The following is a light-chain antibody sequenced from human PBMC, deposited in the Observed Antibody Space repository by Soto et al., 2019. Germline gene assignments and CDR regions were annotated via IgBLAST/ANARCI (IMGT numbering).Light chain of an antibody. J-gene: IGLJ1*01. CDR2: EVT. V-gene: IGLV2-14*01. CDR3: SSYTNINTRACV. Sequence: QSALTQPASVSGPPGQSIAISCTGTRSDVGAYNYVSWYQQHPGKAPKLMISEVTNRPSGVSDRFSGSKSGNTASLTISGLQAEDEADYYCSSYTNINTRACVFGTGTKGTV. CDR1: RSDVGAYNY.